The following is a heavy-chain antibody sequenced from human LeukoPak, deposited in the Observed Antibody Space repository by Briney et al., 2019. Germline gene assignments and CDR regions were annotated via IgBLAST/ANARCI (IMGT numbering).Heavy chain of an antibody. CDR3: ARAGLRFLEWFLDY. D-gene: IGHD3-3*01. CDR1: GGSISSYY. Sequence: PSETLSLTCTVSGGSISSYYWNWIRQPAGKGLEWIGRIYTSGSTNYNPSLKSRVTMSVDTSKNQFSLKLSSVTAADTAVYYCARAGLRFLEWFLDYWGQGTLVTVSS. J-gene: IGHJ4*02. CDR2: IYTSGST. V-gene: IGHV4-4*07.